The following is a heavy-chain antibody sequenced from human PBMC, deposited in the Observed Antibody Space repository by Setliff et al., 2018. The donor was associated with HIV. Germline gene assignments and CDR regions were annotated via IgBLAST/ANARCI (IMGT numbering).Heavy chain of an antibody. V-gene: IGHV3-15*01. CDR2: LKSNAEGGTA. CDR1: GFTFGNAW. J-gene: IGHJ3*02. D-gene: IGHD2-15*01. CDR3: TTLLSGVGTDVFDI. Sequence: GGSLRLSCAGSGFTFGNAWMSWIRQAPGKGLEWVARLKSNAEGGTADYAAPVRRRFTISRDDSKNTLYLLMNSLKVEDTAVYYCTTLLSGVGTDVFDIWGQGTMVTVSS.